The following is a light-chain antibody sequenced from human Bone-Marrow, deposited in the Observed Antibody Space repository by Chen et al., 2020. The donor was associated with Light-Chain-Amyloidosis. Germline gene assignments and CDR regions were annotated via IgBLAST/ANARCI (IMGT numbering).Light chain of an antibody. CDR1: DLPTKY. J-gene: IGLJ2*01. CDR2: RDT. CDR3: QSADSSGTYEVI. Sequence: SYELTQPPSVSLAPVQTARITCSGDDLPTKYAYWYQQKPGQAPVLVIHRDTERPSGISERFSGSSSGTTATLTISGVQAEDEADYHCQSADSSGTYEVIVGGGTKLTVL. V-gene: IGLV3-25*03.